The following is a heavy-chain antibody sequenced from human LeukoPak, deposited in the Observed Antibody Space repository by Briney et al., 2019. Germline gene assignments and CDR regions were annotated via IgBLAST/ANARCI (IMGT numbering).Heavy chain of an antibody. J-gene: IGHJ3*02. CDR2: IKQDGSDT. CDR1: GFTLSSYW. Sequence: GGSLRLSCGVSGFTLSSYWMSLVRQAPGKGLEWVANIKQDGSDTYYPDSMKGRFLISRDNPKNSLFLQISSLRAEDTGIYFCARGVYSSGWYPDTFDIWGQGTMVTVSS. D-gene: IGHD6-19*01. V-gene: IGHV3-7*01. CDR3: ARGVYSSGWYPDTFDI.